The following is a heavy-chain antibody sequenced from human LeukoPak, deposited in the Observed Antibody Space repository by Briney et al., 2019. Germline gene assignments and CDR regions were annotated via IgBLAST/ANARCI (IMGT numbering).Heavy chain of an antibody. CDR2: IYYSGRA. J-gene: IGHJ4*02. V-gene: IGHV4-39*01. CDR3: ARYGITIVRGGKYYFDS. CDR1: GASITNTNYY. Sequence: SETLSLTCTVSGASITNTNYYWGWIRQPPGKGLEWIATIYYSGRASYNPSLKSRLATSVDMSKNQFSLRLSSVTAADTAVYYCARYGITIVRGGKYYFDSWGQGTLVTVSS. D-gene: IGHD3-10*01.